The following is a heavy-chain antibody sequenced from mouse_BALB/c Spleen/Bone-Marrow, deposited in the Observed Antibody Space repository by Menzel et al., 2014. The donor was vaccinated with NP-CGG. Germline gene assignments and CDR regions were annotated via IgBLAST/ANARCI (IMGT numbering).Heavy chain of an antibody. J-gene: IGHJ3*01. D-gene: IGHD1-1*01. CDR2: INPYNGGT. CDR1: GYSFXGYT. V-gene: IGHV1-26*01. CDR3: ARENYGSSYGFAY. Sequence: EVQGVESGPELVKPGSSMKISCKASGYSFXGYTMNWVKQSHGKNLEWIGHINPYNGGTSYNQKFKGKATLTVNKSSSTAYMELLSLTSEDSAVYYCARENYGSSYGFAYWGQGTQVTVSA.